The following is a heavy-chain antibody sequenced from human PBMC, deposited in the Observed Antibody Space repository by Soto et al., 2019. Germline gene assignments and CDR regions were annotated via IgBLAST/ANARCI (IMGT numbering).Heavy chain of an antibody. J-gene: IGHJ4*02. D-gene: IGHD1-26*01. CDR2: IYHSGST. V-gene: IGHV4-4*02. CDR1: GASISSTTSGNW. Sequence: QVQLQESGPGLVRPSGTLSLTCAVSGASISSTTSGNWWSWVRQPPGKGLEWIGEIYHSGSTNYNPSVTSRVTMSVEKSKNQFSLKLSSVTAADTAVYYCARLVGATLVDFWGQGTMVTVSS. CDR3: ARLVGATLVDF.